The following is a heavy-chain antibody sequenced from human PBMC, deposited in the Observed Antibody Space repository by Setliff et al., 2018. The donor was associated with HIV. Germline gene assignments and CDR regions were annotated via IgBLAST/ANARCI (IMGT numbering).Heavy chain of an antibody. CDR1: GDSINSGTYY. J-gene: IGHJ4*02. Sequence: PSETLSLTCTVSGDSINSGTYYWSWIRQPAGKGLEWIGRLHLSGDTNYNPSLKSRVTMSIDTSKNQFSLKLSSVTAADTAVYYCARDHKYYYDSSGLDYWGQGTLVTVSS. V-gene: IGHV4-61*02. CDR2: LHLSGDT. D-gene: IGHD3-22*01. CDR3: ARDHKYYYDSSGLDY.